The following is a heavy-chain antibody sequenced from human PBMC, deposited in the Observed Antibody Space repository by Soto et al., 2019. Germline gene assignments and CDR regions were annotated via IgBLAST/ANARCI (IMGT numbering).Heavy chain of an antibody. CDR3: AREGLTGTIGLYYYYGMDV. Sequence: QVQLQESGPGLVKPSETLSLTCTVSGGSISSYYWSWIRQPPGKGLEWIGYIYYSGSTNYNPSLKSPVTISVETSKNQFPLKLSSVTAADTAVYYCAREGLTGTIGLYYYYGMDVWGQGTTVTVSS. V-gene: IGHV4-59*01. CDR2: IYYSGST. CDR1: GGSISSYY. J-gene: IGHJ6*02. D-gene: IGHD1-7*01.